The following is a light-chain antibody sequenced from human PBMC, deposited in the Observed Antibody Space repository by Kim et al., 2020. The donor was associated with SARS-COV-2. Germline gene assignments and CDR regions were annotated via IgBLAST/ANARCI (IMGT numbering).Light chain of an antibody. J-gene: IGLJ3*02. CDR1: SSAVGGYNY. Sequence: QSALTQPRSVSESPGQSVTISCTVTSSAVGGYNYVSWYQQHPGKAPKLMIYDVTKRPSGVPDRFSGSKPGNTASLTISGLQAEDEADYYCCSYAGSYALVFGGGTQLTVL. CDR2: DVT. CDR3: CSYAGSYALV. V-gene: IGLV2-11*01.